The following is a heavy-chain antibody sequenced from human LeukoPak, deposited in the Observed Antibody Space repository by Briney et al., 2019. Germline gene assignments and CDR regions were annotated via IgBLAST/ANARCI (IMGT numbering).Heavy chain of an antibody. CDR3: ARGRSSSGWASFDY. V-gene: IGHV3-30*04. J-gene: IGHJ4*02. Sequence: GGSLRLSCAASGFTFSNYAMHWVRQAPGKGLDWVAIISYDGRNKNYADSVKGRFTISRDNAKNSLYLQMNSLRAEDTAVYYCARGRSSSGWASFDYWGQGTLVTVSS. D-gene: IGHD6-19*01. CDR1: GFTFSNYA. CDR2: ISYDGRNK.